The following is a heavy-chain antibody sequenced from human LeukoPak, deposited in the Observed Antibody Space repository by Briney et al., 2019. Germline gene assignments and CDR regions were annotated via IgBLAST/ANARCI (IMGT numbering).Heavy chain of an antibody. J-gene: IGHJ5*02. CDR2: IWYDGSNK. CDR1: GFTFSSYG. CDR3: AKAPGVTNCGGDCYAWFDP. D-gene: IGHD2-21*01. Sequence: PGRSLRLSCAASGFTFSSYGMHWVRQAPGKGLEWVAVIWYDGSNKYYGDSVKGRFTISRDNSKNTLYLQMNSLRAEDTAVYYCAKAPGVTNCGGDCYAWFDPWGQGTLVTVSS. V-gene: IGHV3-33*06.